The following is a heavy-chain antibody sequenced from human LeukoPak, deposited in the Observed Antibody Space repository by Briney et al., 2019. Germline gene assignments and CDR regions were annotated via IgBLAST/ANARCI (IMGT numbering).Heavy chain of an antibody. CDR3: ARVPNDYGDFFFDY. Sequence: SETLSLTCTVSGGSISSSSYYWGWIRQPPGKGLEWIGYIYYSGSTNYNPSLKSRVTISVDTSKNQFSLKLSSVTAADTAVYYCARVPNDYGDFFFDYWGQGTLVTVSS. D-gene: IGHD4-17*01. V-gene: IGHV4-61*05. CDR2: IYYSGST. CDR1: GGSISSSSYY. J-gene: IGHJ4*02.